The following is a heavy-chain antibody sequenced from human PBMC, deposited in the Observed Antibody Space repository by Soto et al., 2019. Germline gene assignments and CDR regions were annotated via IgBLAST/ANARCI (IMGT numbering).Heavy chain of an antibody. CDR1: GGSISSSSYY. CDR2: IYYSGST. J-gene: IGHJ4*02. Sequence: SETLSLTCTVSGGSISSSSYYWGWIRQPPGKGLEWIGSIYYSGSTYYNPSLKSRVTISVDTSKNQFSLKLSSVTAADTAVYYCARTFGTPRIDYWGQGTLVTVSS. CDR3: ARTFGTPRIDY. D-gene: IGHD3-3*01. V-gene: IGHV4-39*01.